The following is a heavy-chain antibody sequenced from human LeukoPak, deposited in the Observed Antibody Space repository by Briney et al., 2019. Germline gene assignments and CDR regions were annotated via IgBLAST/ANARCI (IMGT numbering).Heavy chain of an antibody. V-gene: IGHV1-24*01. Sequence: ASVKVSCKVSGYTLTELSMNWVRQAPGEGLECMGGFDPEDGETIYAQKFQGRVTMTEDTSTDTAYMELSRLRSEDTAVYYCVREKVEQQSGYNWFDPWGQGTLVTVSS. D-gene: IGHD6-13*01. J-gene: IGHJ5*02. CDR1: GYTLTELS. CDR3: VREKVEQQSGYNWFDP. CDR2: FDPEDGET.